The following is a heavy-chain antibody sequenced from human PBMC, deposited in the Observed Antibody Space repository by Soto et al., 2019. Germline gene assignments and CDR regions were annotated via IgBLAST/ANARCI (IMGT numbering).Heavy chain of an antibody. V-gene: IGHV4-34*01. J-gene: IGHJ4*02. D-gene: IGHD1-1*01. CDR3: ARGIDFGTTDY. Sequence: SETLSLTCAVYGGSFSGYYWSWIRQPPGKGLEWIGEINHSGSTNYNPSLKSRVTISVDTSKNQFSLKLSSVTAADTAVYYCARGIDFGTTDYGGQGTLVTVSS. CDR2: INHSGST. CDR1: GGSFSGYY.